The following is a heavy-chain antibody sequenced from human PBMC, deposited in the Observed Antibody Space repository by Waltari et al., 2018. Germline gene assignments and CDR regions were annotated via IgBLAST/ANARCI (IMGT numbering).Heavy chain of an antibody. D-gene: IGHD3-22*01. V-gene: IGHV3-48*04. CDR3: VREYDSGGAGY. J-gene: IGHJ4*02. CDR1: GFPFRSYG. Sequence: EVQLVESGGGLVQPGGSRRLSCSSSGFPFRSYGMNWVRQAPGKGLVWVSYISPSSCTITYADSMKGRFTISRDNAKNSLYLQMNSLRADDTAVYYCVREYDSGGAGYWGQGTLVTVSS. CDR2: ISPSSCTI.